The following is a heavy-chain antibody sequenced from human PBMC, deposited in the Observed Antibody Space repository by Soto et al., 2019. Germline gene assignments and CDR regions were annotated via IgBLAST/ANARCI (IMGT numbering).Heavy chain of an antibody. CDR3: ARHNYGSGSTYFDE. Sequence: PSETLSLTCTVSGGSISSYYWSWIRQPPGKGLEWIGYIYYSGSTNYNPSLKSRVTISVDTSKNQFSLKLNSMTAADTAVYYCARHNYGSGSTYFDEWGQGTLVTVSS. V-gene: IGHV4-59*08. D-gene: IGHD3-10*01. CDR1: GGSISSYY. CDR2: IYYSGST. J-gene: IGHJ4*02.